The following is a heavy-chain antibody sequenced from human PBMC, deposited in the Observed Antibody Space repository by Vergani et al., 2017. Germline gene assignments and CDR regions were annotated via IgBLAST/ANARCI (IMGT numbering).Heavy chain of an antibody. J-gene: IGHJ3*02. CDR3: AKDRSSSGYANAFDI. CDR1: GFTFDDYA. Sequence: EVQLVESGGGLVQPGRSLRLSCAASGFTFDDYAMHWVRQAPGKGLEWVSGISGSGGSTYYADSVKGRFTISRDNSKNTLYLQMNSLRAEDTAVYYCAKDRSSSGYANAFDIWGQGTMVTVSS. D-gene: IGHD3-22*01. V-gene: IGHV3-23*04. CDR2: ISGSGGST.